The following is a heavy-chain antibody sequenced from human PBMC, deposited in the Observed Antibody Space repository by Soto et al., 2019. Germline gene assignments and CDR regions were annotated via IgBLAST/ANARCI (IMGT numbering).Heavy chain of an antibody. CDR1: GFTFSSYS. J-gene: IGHJ4*02. V-gene: IGHV3-21*01. CDR3: ARHGVTYYDILTGSDY. D-gene: IGHD3-9*01. Sequence: PGGSLRLSCAASGFTFSSYSMNWVRQAPGKGLEWVSSISSSSSYIYYADTVKGRFTISRDNAKNSLYLQMNSLRAEDTAVYYCARHGVTYYDILTGSDYWGQGTLVTVSS. CDR2: ISSSSSYI.